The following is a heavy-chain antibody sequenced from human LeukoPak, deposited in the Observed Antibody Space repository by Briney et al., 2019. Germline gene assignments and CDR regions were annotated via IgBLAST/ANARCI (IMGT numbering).Heavy chain of an antibody. D-gene: IGHD6-19*01. CDR2: INWNGGST. CDR3: ARCPSGWYDDAFDI. Sequence: GGSLRLSCAASGFTFDDYGMSWVRQAPGKGLEWVSGINWNGGSTGYADSVKGRFTISRDNAKNSLYLQMNSLRAEDTALYYRARCPSGWYDDAFDIWGQGTMVTVSS. J-gene: IGHJ3*02. V-gene: IGHV3-20*04. CDR1: GFTFDDYG.